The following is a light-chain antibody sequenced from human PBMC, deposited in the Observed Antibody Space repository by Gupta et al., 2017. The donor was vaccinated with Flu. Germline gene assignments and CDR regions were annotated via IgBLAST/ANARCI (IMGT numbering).Light chain of an antibody. J-gene: IGKJ1*01. Sequence: LQIPPPPSTLSSSVGDRVTITCRASQSITSWLAWYQQKPGKAPKLLIYKASSLESGVPSRFSGSGSGTEFTLTISSLQPDDFATYYCQQYNSYPWTFGQGTKVEIK. CDR3: QQYNSYPWT. V-gene: IGKV1-5*03. CDR2: KAS. CDR1: QSITSW.